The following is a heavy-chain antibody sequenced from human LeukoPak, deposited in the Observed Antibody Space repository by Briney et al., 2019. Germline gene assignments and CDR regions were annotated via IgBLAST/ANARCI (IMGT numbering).Heavy chain of an antibody. CDR2: ISDSGGST. CDR3: ASCYYYGSGSYYNKYYFDY. J-gene: IGHJ4*02. Sequence: GGSLRLSCAASGFTFSYYAMTWVRQAPGKGLEWVSGISDSGGSTHYADSVKGRFTISRDNSKNTLYLQMNSLRAEDTAVYYCASCYYYGSGSYYNKYYFDYWGQGTLVTVSS. D-gene: IGHD3-10*01. V-gene: IGHV3-23*01. CDR1: GFTFSYYA.